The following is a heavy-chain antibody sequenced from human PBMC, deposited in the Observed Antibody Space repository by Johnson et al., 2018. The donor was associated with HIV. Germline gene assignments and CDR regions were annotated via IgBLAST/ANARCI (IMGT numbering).Heavy chain of an antibody. J-gene: IGHJ3*02. Sequence: QVQLVESGGGVVQPGGSLRLSCAASGFTFSSYGMHWVRQAPGKGLEWVAFIRYDGSNKYYADSVKGRFTISRDNSKNTLYLQMNSLRAEDTAVYYCAKQQLARGCYAFYIWGQGTMVTVSS. CDR2: IRYDGSNK. CDR3: AKQQLARGCYAFYI. CDR1: GFTFSSYG. D-gene: IGHD6-13*01. V-gene: IGHV3-30*02.